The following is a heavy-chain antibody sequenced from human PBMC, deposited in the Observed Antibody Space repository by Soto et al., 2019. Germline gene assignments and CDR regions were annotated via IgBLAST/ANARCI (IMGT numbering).Heavy chain of an antibody. V-gene: IGHV4-30-4*01. J-gene: IGHJ4*02. D-gene: IGHD2-2*01. CDR2: IYYSGST. CDR1: GGSISSGDYY. Sequence: SETLSLTCTVTGGSISSGDYYWSWIRQPPGKGLEWIGYIYYSGSTYYNPSLKSRVTISVDTSKNQFSLKLSSVTAADTAVYYCASMLGYCSSTSCYGSLDYWGQGTLVTVSS. CDR3: ASMLGYCSSTSCYGSLDY.